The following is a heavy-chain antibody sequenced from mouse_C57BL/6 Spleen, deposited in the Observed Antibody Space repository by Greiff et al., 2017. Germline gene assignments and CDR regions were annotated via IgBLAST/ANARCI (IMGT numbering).Heavy chain of an antibody. V-gene: IGHV1-74*01. D-gene: IGHD1-1*01. CDR3: ASITTVEYFDV. J-gene: IGHJ1*03. CDR1: GYTFTSYW. CDR2: IHPSDSDT. Sequence: VQLQQPGAELVKPGASVKVSCKASGYTFTSYWMHWVKQRPGQGLEWIGRIHPSDSDTNYNQKFKGKATLTVDKSSSTAYMQLSSLTSEDSAVYYCASITTVEYFDVWGTGTTVTVAS.